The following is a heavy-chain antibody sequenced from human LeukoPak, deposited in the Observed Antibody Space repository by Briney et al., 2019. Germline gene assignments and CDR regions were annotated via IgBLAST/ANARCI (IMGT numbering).Heavy chain of an antibody. V-gene: IGHV1-2*02. Sequence: ASVTVSCKASGYTFTGYYMHWVRQAPGQGLEWMGWINPNSGSTNYAQKFQGRVTMTRDTSISTAYMELSRLRSDDTAVYYCARVTAMTDYYGMDVWGQGTTVTVSS. CDR2: INPNSGST. CDR3: ARVTAMTDYYGMDV. J-gene: IGHJ6*02. CDR1: GYTFTGYY. D-gene: IGHD5-18*01.